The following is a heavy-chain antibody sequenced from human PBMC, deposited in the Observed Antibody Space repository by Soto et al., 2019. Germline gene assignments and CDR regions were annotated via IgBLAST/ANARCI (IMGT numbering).Heavy chain of an antibody. V-gene: IGHV3-21*01. J-gene: IGHJ5*02. D-gene: IGHD6-19*01. CDR1: GFTFSSYS. Sequence: PGGSLRLSCAASGFTFSSYSMNWVRQAPGKGLEWVSSISSSSSYIYYADSVKGRFTISRDNAKNSLYLQMSSLRAEDTAVYYCARDPNSSGWYARKINWFDPWGQGTLVTVSS. CDR2: ISSSSSYI. CDR3: ARDPNSSGWYARKINWFDP.